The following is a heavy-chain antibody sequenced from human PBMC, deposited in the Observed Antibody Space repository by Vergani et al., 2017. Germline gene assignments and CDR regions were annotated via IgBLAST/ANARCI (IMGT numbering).Heavy chain of an antibody. CDR1: GASINNDFYY. D-gene: IGHD2-21*02. Sequence: QVQLQESGPGLVKPSQTLSLTCTVSGASINNDFYYWHWIRQPAGKGLEWIGRIYVSGITDYNSSLQSRVSMSVDTSKNQFSLTLTSVTAADTAVYYCARNPYCGGDCYSDAFDIWGQGTMVTVSS. V-gene: IGHV4-61*02. CDR2: IYVSGIT. J-gene: IGHJ3*02. CDR3: ARNPYCGGDCYSDAFDI.